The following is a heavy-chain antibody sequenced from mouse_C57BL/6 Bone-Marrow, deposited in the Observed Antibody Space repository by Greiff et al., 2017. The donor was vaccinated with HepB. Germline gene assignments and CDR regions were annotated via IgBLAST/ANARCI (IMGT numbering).Heavy chain of an antibody. CDR3: ARDRSDWFAY. CDR1: GYAFTNYL. CDR2: INPGSGGT. J-gene: IGHJ3*01. V-gene: IGHV1-54*01. Sequence: QVQLQQSGAELVRPGPSVKVSCKASGYAFTNYLIEWVKQRPGQGLEWIGVINPGSGGTNYHEKFKGKATLTADKSSSTAYMQLSSLTSEDSAVYFCARDRSDWFAYWGQGTLVTVSA.